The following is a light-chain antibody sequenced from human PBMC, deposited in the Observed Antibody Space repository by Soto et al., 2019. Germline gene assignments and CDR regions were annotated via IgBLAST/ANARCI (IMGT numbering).Light chain of an antibody. V-gene: IGLV2-11*01. CDR1: SSDVGNYNY. J-gene: IGLJ2*01. CDR2: DVT. CDR3: CSYAGTYTFGI. Sequence: QSALTQPRSVSGSPGQSVTVSCTGTSSDVGNYNYVSWYQHHPGKAPKLMIYDVTKRPSGVPDRFSCSKSGNPASLTIAVLRAEDEADYYCCSYAGTYTFGIFGGGTKLTVL.